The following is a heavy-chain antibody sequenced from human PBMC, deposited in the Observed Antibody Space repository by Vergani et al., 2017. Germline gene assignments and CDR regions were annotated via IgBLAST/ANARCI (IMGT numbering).Heavy chain of an antibody. V-gene: IGHV3-15*07. J-gene: IGHJ6*02. Sequence: EVQLLESGGGLAQPGGSLRLSCAASGFSFRNAWMNWVRRTPGKGLEWVGRIKSTFDRGTTDYAAAVKGRFTISRDDSKNTLFLQMNGLKTEDIGVYYCTTDPRYCGDGSCYWLRDHHYYGMDVWGQGTTVTVSS. CDR2: IKSTFDRGTT. CDR3: TTDPRYCGDGSCYWLRDHHYYGMDV. D-gene: IGHD2-21*01. CDR1: GFSFRNAW.